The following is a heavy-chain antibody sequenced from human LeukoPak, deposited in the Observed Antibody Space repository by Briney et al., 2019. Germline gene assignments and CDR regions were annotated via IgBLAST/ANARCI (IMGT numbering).Heavy chain of an antibody. D-gene: IGHD4-17*01. J-gene: IGHJ4*02. CDR1: GYSISSGYY. CDR2: IYHSGST. CDR3: ARQTVTIDYFDY. V-gene: IGHV4-38-2*02. Sequence: MPSETLSLTCTVSGYSISSGYYWGWIRQPPGKGLEWIGSIYHSGSTYYNPSLKSRVTISVDTSKNQFSLKLTSVTAADTAVYYCARQTVTIDYFDYWGQGTLVTVSS.